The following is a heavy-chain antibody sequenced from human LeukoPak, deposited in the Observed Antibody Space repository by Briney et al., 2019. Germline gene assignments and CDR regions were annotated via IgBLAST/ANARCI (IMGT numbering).Heavy chain of an antibody. D-gene: IGHD5-24*01. V-gene: IGHV3-74*01. Sequence: GGSLRLCCAASGFTFSSYWMHWVRQAPGKGLLWVSRLSPDESTTAYADSVKGRFTISRDNAKNTLYLQMNSLRAEDTAVYYCVRGTYGYNYGYLDYWGQGTLVTVSS. CDR2: LSPDESTT. J-gene: IGHJ4*02. CDR3: VRGTYGYNYGYLDY. CDR1: GFTFSSYW.